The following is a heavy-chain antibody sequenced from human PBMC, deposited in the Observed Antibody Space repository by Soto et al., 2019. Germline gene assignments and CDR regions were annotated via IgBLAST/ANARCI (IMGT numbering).Heavy chain of an antibody. CDR2: ISAYNGNT. CDR3: ARYGEVTVTTNYYYGMDV. Sequence: ASVKVSCKASGYTFTSYGISWVRQAPGQGLEWMGWISAYNGNTNYAQKLQGRVTMTTDTSTSTAYMELRSLRSDDTAVYYCARYGEVTVTTNYYYGMDVWGQGTTVTVSS. CDR1: GYTFTSYG. V-gene: IGHV1-18*01. D-gene: IGHD4-17*01. J-gene: IGHJ6*02.